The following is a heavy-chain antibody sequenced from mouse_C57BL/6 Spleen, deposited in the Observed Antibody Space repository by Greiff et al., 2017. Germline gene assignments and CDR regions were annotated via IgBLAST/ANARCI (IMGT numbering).Heavy chain of an antibody. Sequence: QVQLQESGAELARPGASVKMSCKASGYTFTSYTMHWVKQRPGQGLEWIGYINPSSGYTKYNQKFKDKATLTADKSSSTAYLQLSSLTSEDSAVYYCARMELGRFDYWGQGTTLTVSS. V-gene: IGHV1-4*01. CDR3: ARMELGRFDY. CDR1: GYTFTSYT. J-gene: IGHJ2*01. D-gene: IGHD4-1*01. CDR2: INPSSGYT.